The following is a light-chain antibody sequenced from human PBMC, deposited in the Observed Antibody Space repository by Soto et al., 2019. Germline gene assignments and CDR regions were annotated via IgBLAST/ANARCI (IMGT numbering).Light chain of an antibody. CDR3: RTWGTGEV. V-gene: IGLV4-69*01. Sequence: QTVVTQSPSASASLGASVKLTCTLSSGHSSYAIAWHQQQPEKGPRYLMKLNSDGSHSKGDGIPDRFSGSSSGAERYLTISNLQSEDEADYYCRTWGTGEVFGGGTKLTVL. CDR2: LNSDGSH. CDR1: SGHSSYA. J-gene: IGLJ2*01.